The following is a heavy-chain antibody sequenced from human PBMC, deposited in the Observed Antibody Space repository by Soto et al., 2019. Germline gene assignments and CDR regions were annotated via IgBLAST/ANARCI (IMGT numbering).Heavy chain of an antibody. Sequence: SETLSLTCIVSGADINTYTWTWIRQPARKGLEWIGRIYTSASINYNPSLRGRVTLSVDTSTNQVSLKLASVTAADTAAYYCARDREAGYNFYYGMDVWGQGTTVTVSS. J-gene: IGHJ6*02. CDR1: GADINTYT. D-gene: IGHD6-19*01. CDR3: ARDREAGYNFYYGMDV. CDR2: IYTSASI. V-gene: IGHV4-4*07.